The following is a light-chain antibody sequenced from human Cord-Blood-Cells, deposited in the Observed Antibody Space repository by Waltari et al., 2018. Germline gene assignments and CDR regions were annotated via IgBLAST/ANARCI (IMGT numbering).Light chain of an antibody. CDR2: DAS. CDR1: QSGRSY. Sequence: EIVLTQSPATLSLSPGARATPSSRASQSGRSYLAWYQQKPGQAPRLLIYDASNRATGIPARFSGSGSWTDFTLTISSLEPEDFAVYYCQQRSNWPPRLTFGGGTKVEIK. V-gene: IGKV3-11*01. J-gene: IGKJ4*01. CDR3: QQRSNWPPRLT.